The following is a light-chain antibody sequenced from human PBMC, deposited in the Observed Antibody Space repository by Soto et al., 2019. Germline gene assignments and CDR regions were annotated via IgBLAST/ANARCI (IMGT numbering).Light chain of an antibody. CDR2: GAS. Sequence: NVVTQSPGTLSLSPGERGTLSCRASQSISSKYLAWYQQKPGQAPRLLIYGASSRATGVAARISGSGSGTDFTPPISSLEPDDFAVYYCQQYNNWPPLTFGEGTKVDIK. CDR1: QSISSKY. J-gene: IGKJ4*01. CDR3: QQYNNWPPLT. V-gene: IGKV3-20*01.